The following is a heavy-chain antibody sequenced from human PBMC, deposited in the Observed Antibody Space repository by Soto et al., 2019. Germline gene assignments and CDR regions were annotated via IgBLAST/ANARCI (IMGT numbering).Heavy chain of an antibody. Sequence: ASVKVSCKASGYTFTSYGISWVRQAPGQGLEWMGWISAYNGNTNYAQKLQGRVTMTTDTSTSTAYMELRSLRSDDTAVYYCARDLGYSSSWTGTYYYYYGMDVRGQGTTVTVSS. V-gene: IGHV1-18*04. CDR1: GYTFTSYG. D-gene: IGHD6-13*01. CDR2: ISAYNGNT. J-gene: IGHJ6*02. CDR3: ARDLGYSSSWTGTYYYYYGMDV.